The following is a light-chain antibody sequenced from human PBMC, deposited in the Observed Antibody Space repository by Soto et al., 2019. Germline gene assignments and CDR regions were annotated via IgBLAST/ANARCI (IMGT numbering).Light chain of an antibody. J-gene: IGKJ1*01. V-gene: IGKV3-11*01. CDR2: SAS. CDR1: QNLGTLY. CDR3: QQRSNWPWT. Sequence: EIVLTQSPGTLSLSPGERGTLSCRASQNLGTLYLAWFQQKSGQAPRLLIYSASNRATGIPARFSGSGSGTDFTLTISSLEPEDFAVYYCQQRSNWPWTFGQGTKVDIK.